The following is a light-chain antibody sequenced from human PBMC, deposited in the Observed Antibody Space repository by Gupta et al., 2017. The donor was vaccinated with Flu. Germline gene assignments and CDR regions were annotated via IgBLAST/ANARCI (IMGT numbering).Light chain of an antibody. Sequence: DIQMTQSPSSLSASVGDRVTITSRASQSISSYYNWYQHKPGKTPKLLIHAASSVQSGVPSRLSGSGCWTDLTLTISRLQPEACATYQCRQRYRTPRTFGEGTKVETK. CDR3: RQRYRTPRT. CDR2: AAS. J-gene: IGKJ1*01. CDR1: QSISSY. V-gene: IGKV1-39*01.